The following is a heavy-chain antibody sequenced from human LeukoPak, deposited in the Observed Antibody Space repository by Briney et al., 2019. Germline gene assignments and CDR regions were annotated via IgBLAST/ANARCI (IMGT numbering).Heavy chain of an antibody. CDR1: GFPVSSDY. V-gene: IGHV3-53*01. J-gene: IGHJ3*02. CDR2: IHGSGNT. CDR3: ARCGGDCYYGFDI. D-gene: IGHD2-21*02. Sequence: GGSLRLSCATSGFPVSSDYMSWVRQAPGKGLECVSLIHGSGNTYFADSVKGRFTVSRDNSKNTLYLQMNSLRAEDTAVYYCARCGGDCYYGFDIWGQGTMVTVSS.